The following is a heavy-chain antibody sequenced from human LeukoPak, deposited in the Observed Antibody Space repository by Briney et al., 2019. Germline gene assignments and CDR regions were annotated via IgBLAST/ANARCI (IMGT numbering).Heavy chain of an antibody. Sequence: GGSLRLSCAASGFTFSSYGMSWVRQAPGKGLEWVSAISGSGGSTYYADSVKGRFTISRDNSKNTLYLHMNSLRAEDTAVYYCARDGDSGSYRWEAFDIWGQGTMVTVSS. J-gene: IGHJ3*02. CDR3: ARDGDSGSYRWEAFDI. D-gene: IGHD1-26*01. CDR1: GFTFSSYG. V-gene: IGHV3-23*01. CDR2: ISGSGGST.